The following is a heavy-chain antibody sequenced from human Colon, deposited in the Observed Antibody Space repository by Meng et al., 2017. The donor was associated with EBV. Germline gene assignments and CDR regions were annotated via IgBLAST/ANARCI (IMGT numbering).Heavy chain of an antibody. D-gene: IGHD2-21*02. Sequence: GQLTESGPGLWKPSGPLSPPCAVSGGSLNSRNWWSWVRQPPGKGLEWIGEIYHSGSTNYNPSLKSRVTISVDESKNQFSLRLSSVTAADTAVYYCASVGAYCGGDCYHPRWGQGTLVTVSS. CDR2: IYHSGST. CDR3: ASVGAYCGGDCYHPR. V-gene: IGHV4-4*02. CDR1: GGSLNSRNW. J-gene: IGHJ4*02.